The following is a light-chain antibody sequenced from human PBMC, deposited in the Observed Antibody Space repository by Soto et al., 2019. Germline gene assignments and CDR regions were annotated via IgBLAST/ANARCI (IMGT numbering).Light chain of an antibody. CDR2: DAS. CDR3: QQDGGRPPDT. Sequence: EIVMTQSPATLSVSPGERATLSCRASQSVSRTLAWYQQKPGQPPRLLIYDASTRATGVPARFGGSGSGTEFTRTISGQQSEDFAVDYWQQDGGRPPDTFGQGTKVEI. CDR1: QSVSRT. J-gene: IGKJ2*01. V-gene: IGKV3-15*01.